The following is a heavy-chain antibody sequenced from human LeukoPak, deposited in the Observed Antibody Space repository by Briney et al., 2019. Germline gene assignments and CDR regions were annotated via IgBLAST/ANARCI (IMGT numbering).Heavy chain of an antibody. J-gene: IGHJ4*01. V-gene: IGHV3-33*08. CDR2: IWYDGSNE. CDR1: RLTFEDHA. D-gene: IGHD6-6*01. CDR3: ARGGISARPDY. Sequence: GGSLRLSCAASRLTFEDHAMHWVRQAPGKGLEWVAIIWYDGSNEYYADSVKGRFTISRDNSQNTLYLQMNSLRGEDTAIYYCARGGISARPDYWGHGTLVTVSS.